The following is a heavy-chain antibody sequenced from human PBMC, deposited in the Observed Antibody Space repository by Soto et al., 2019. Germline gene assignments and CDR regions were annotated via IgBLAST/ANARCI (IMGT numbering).Heavy chain of an antibody. V-gene: IGHV1-18*01. D-gene: IGHD2-2*01. J-gene: IGHJ6*02. Sequence: ASVKVSCKASGYTFTSYGISWVRQAPGQGLEWMGWISAYNGNTNYAQKLQGRVTMTTDTSTSTAYMELRSLRSDDTAVYYCARDRQMFCSCCYYYYGMSFWSQGTSVPVSS. CDR2: ISAYNGNT. CDR3: ARDRQMFCSCCYYYYGMSF. CDR1: GYTFTSYG.